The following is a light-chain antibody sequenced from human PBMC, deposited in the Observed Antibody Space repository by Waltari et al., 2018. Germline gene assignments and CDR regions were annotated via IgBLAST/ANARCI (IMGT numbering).Light chain of an antibody. CDR3: LQYDSYPWT. CDR1: QGVSHH. J-gene: IGKJ1*01. Sequence: AIRITQSPPSLSASTGDRVTITCRASQGVSHHLAWYQQKPGKAPKLLIYITSTLQSGVPSRFSGSGSGTDFTLTIDGLQSEDFATYYCLQYDSYPWTFGQGTKVEIK. V-gene: IGKV1-8*01. CDR2: ITS.